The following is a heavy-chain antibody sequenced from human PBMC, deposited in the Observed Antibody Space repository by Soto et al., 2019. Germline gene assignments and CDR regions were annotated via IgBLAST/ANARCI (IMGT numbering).Heavy chain of an antibody. D-gene: IGHD5-18*01. J-gene: IGHJ4*02. CDR1: GYIFTNYW. V-gene: IGHV5-51*01. Sequence: GESLKISCKASGYIFTNYWLAWVRQMPGKGLEWMGIIYPGNSDIIYNPSFQGQVTISADKSISTAYSHWSNLEASDTGIYYCARHQGDSFGPNDYWGQGTLVTVYS. CDR3: ARHQGDSFGPNDY. CDR2: IYPGNSDI.